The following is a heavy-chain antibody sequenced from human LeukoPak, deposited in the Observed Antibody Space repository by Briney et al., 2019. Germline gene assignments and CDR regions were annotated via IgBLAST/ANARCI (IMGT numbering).Heavy chain of an antibody. CDR1: GFTFSSYS. CDR3: ARDGGTHYGRFYFDY. Sequence: GGSLRLSCAASGFTFSSYSMNWVRQAPGKGLEWVSSISSSSSYIYYADSVKGRFTISRDNAKNSLYLQMNSLRAEDTAVYYCARDGGTHYGRFYFDYWGQGTLVTVSS. V-gene: IGHV3-21*01. D-gene: IGHD4-17*01. J-gene: IGHJ4*02. CDR2: ISSSSSYI.